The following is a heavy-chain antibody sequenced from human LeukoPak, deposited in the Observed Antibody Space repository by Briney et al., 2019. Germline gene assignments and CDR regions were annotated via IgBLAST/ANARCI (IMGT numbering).Heavy chain of an antibody. CDR2: IYHSGST. CDR3: ARTGNGRTNYYYYMDV. V-gene: IGHV4-59*08. J-gene: IGHJ6*03. D-gene: IGHD1-14*01. Sequence: SETLSLTCSVSGGSMSSYYWSWIRQSPGKGLEWIGYIYHSGSTYYNPSLKSRVTVSLDSSKNQFSLKLNSVTAADTAVYYCARTGNGRTNYYYYMDVWGKGTTVTISS. CDR1: GGSMSSYY.